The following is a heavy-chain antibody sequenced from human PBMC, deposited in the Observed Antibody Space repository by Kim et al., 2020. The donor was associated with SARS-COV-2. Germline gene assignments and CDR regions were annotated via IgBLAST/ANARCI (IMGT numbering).Heavy chain of an antibody. D-gene: IGHD3-22*01. J-gene: IGHJ4*02. Sequence: SGPTLVKPTQTLTLTCTFSGLSLSTSGVGVGWIRQPPGKALEWLAIIFWNGEKRYSPSLKSRLTITKDTSKNQVVLTMTKVDPVDTATYYCAHDSSGSYHGCYFDYLGQGTLVTVSS. CDR2: IFWNGEK. V-gene: IGHV2-5*01. CDR1: GLSLSTSGVG. CDR3: AHDSSGSYHGCYFDY.